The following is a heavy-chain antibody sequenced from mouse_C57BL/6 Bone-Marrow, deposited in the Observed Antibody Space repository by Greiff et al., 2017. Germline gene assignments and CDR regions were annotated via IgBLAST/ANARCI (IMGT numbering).Heavy chain of an antibody. CDR2: INPSHGVT. Sequence: QVQLPQPGAELVKPGASVRLSCKASGYTFTSYWMHWVKLRPGQGFEWIGEINPSHGVTNYNEKFKRKATLAVDKSSSTAYMQLSSLTSEDSAVYYCSIYDYDIGFAYWGQGTLVTVSA. CDR1: GYTFTSYW. D-gene: IGHD2-4*01. V-gene: IGHV1S16*01. J-gene: IGHJ3*01. CDR3: SIYDYDIGFAY.